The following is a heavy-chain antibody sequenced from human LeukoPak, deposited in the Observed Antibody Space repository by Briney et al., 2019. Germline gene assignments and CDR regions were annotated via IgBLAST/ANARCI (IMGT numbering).Heavy chain of an antibody. CDR2: ISGSSGTI. CDR3: ARGGSGGYNTYYYAMDV. D-gene: IGHD1-26*01. Sequence: LGGSLRLSCAASGITFSSYSMNWVRPAPGKGLGGVSFISGSSGTINYADSVKGRLTISRDNAKNSLFLQMNGLRVEDTAVYYCARGGSGGYNTYYYAMDVWGQGTTVTVSS. CDR1: GITFSSYS. V-gene: IGHV3-48*04. J-gene: IGHJ6*02.